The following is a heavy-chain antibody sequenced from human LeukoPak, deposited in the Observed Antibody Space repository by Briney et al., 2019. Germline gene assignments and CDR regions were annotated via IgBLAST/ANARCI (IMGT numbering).Heavy chain of an antibody. CDR3: ARGVSSGYYYGFFAFDI. J-gene: IGHJ3*02. D-gene: IGHD3-22*01. Sequence: SSETLSLTCTVSGGSISSYYWSWIRQPPGKGLEWIGYIYYSGSTNYNPSLKSRVTISVDTSKNQFSLKLSSVTAADTAVYYCARGVSSGYYYGFFAFDIWGQGTMVTVSS. V-gene: IGHV4-59*01. CDR1: GGSISSYY. CDR2: IYYSGST.